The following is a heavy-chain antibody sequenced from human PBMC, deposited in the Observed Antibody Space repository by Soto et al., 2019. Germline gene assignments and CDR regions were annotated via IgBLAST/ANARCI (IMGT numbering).Heavy chain of an antibody. CDR3: AKGPNWNYADY. J-gene: IGHJ4*02. Sequence: GGSLRLSCAASGFTFSTYAMTWVRQAPGKGLEWVSAISGSDGYTYYADSVKGRFTISRDNSKNTLYLQMNSLRAEDTAVYYCAKGPNWNYADYWGQGTLVTVSS. CDR1: GFTFSTYA. CDR2: ISGSDGYT. V-gene: IGHV3-23*01. D-gene: IGHD1-7*01.